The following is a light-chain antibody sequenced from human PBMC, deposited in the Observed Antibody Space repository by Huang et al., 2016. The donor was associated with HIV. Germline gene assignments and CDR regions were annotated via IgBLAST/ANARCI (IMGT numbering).Light chain of an antibody. J-gene: IGKJ2*01. CDR3: QQYDNLYT. V-gene: IGKV1-33*01. CDR2: HAS. CDR1: QDISNY. Sequence: DIQMTQSPSSLSASVGDRVTITCQASQDISNYLNWYQQKPGKAPNLLIYHASSLQIGVPSMFSGTGSGTNFTFIISSLQPEDTGTYFCQQYDNLYTFGQGTNLEIK.